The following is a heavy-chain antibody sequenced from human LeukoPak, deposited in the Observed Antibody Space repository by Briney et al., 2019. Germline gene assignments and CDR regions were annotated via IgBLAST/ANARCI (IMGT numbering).Heavy chain of an antibody. CDR1: GYSISSGYY. CDR2: ITRSGST. J-gene: IGHJ4*02. V-gene: IGHV4-38-2*01. CDR3: ARGVEDDVY. Sequence: PSETLSLTCAVSGYSISSGYYWGWIRRPPGKGLEWIGSITRSGSTYYNPSLRSRVTISVDTSKNQFSLKVNSVTATDTAVYFCARGVEDDVYWGQGTLVIVSS. D-gene: IGHD1-1*01.